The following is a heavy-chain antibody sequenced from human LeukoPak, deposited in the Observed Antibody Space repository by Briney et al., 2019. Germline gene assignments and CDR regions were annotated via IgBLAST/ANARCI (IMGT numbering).Heavy chain of an antibody. V-gene: IGHV4-34*01. J-gene: IGHJ5*02. CDR2: INHSGST. CDR1: GGSFSGYY. CDR3: ARGREQQLVHWFDP. D-gene: IGHD6-13*01. Sequence: SETLSLTCAVYGGSFSGYYWGWIGQPPGKGLEWIGEINHSGSTNYNPSLKSRVTISVDTSKNQFSLKLSSVTAADTAVYYCARGREQQLVHWFDPWGQGTLVTVSS.